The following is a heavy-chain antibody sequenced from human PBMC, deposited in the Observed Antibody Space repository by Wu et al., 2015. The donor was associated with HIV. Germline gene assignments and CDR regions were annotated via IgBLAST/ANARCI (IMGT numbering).Heavy chain of an antibody. Sequence: QVQLVQSGAEVKKPGASVKVSCKASGYTFTSYYMHWVRQAPGQGLEWMGIINPSGGSTSYAQKFQGRVTMTRDTSTSTVYMELSSLRSEDTAVYYCASGPGVSSSWENYYYGMDVWGQGTTVTVSS. CDR2: INPSGGST. CDR3: ASGPGVSSSWENYYYGMDV. V-gene: IGHV1-46*01. CDR1: GYTFTSYY. J-gene: IGHJ6*02. D-gene: IGHD6-13*01.